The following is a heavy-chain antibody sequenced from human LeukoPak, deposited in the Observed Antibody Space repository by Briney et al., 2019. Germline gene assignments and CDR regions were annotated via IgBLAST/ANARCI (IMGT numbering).Heavy chain of an antibody. V-gene: IGHV3-23*01. D-gene: IGHD3-22*01. Sequence: PGGSLRPSCAASGFTFSSYAMSWVRQAPGKGLEWVSAISGSGGSTYYADSVKGRFTISRDNSKNTLYLQMNSLRAEDMAVYFCAKLDYYDTHWGQGTLVTVSS. CDR2: ISGSGGST. CDR1: GFTFSSYA. J-gene: IGHJ4*02. CDR3: AKLDYYDTH.